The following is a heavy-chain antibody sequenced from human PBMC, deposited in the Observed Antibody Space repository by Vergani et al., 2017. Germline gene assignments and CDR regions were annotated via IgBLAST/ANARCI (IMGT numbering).Heavy chain of an antibody. V-gene: IGHV4-59*01. J-gene: IGHJ4*02. Sequence: QVQLHESGPGLVKPSETLSLTCTVSGDSISPYFWTWIRQPPGQGLEWMGYISYSGDTNCAPSLKSRVSISLDTSKNQFSLQVNSVTPSDTAVYYCARGGWLVPDVWGQGTLVTVSS. CDR2: ISYSGDT. CDR3: ARGGWLVPDV. CDR1: GDSISPYF. D-gene: IGHD2-21*02.